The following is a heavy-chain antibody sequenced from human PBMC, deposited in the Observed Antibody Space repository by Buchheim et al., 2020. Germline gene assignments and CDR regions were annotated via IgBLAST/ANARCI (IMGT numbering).Heavy chain of an antibody. D-gene: IGHD3-22*01. V-gene: IGHV3-23*04. CDR1: GFTFPSYA. CDR3: AKTLRGSYYYDATGYSSDS. Sequence: EVQLVESGGHFVQPGGSLRLSCAASGFTFPSYAMIWVRQAPGKGLEWVSAIVGSGSTTSYADSVRGRFNISRANSKDTLYLQMNSLRVEDTARYFCAKTLRGSYYYDATGYSSDSWGQGTL. CDR2: IVGSGSTT. J-gene: IGHJ5*02.